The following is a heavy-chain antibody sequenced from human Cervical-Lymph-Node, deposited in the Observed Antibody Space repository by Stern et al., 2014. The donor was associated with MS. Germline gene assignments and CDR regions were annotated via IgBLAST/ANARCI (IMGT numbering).Heavy chain of an antibody. CDR1: GGTSSRHA. J-gene: IGHJ5*02. Sequence: VQLEQSGAEVKEPGSSVKVSCTASGGTSSRHAISWVRQAPGQGLEWMGGIIPVLSTTNYAQKFQGRVTITADDSTSTTFLELRGLTSNDTALYYCARRGSARRGSGWLDPWGQGTLVIVSS. D-gene: IGHD3-10*01. CDR3: ARRGSARRGSGWLDP. CDR2: IIPVLSTT. V-gene: IGHV1-69*01.